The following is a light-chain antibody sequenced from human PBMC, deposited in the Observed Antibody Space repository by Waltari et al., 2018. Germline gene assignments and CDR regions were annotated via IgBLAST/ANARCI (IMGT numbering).Light chain of an antibody. CDR1: SSDVGDYNY. CDR3: SSYAGSNNVV. CDR2: EVS. J-gene: IGLJ2*01. V-gene: IGLV2-8*01. Sequence: QSALTQPPSASGSPGQSVTIPCTGTSSDVGDYNYVPWYQQHPGKAPKLMIFEVSKRPSGGPDRFSGSKSGNTASLTVSGLQAEDEADYYCSSYAGSNNVVFGGGTKLTVL.